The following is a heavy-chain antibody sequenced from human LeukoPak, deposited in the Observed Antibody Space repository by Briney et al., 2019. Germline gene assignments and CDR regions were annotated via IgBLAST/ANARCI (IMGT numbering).Heavy chain of an antibody. D-gene: IGHD4-23*01. J-gene: IGHJ3*02. CDR3: ARAFMSTVVTPYDAFDI. V-gene: IGHV4-34*01. CDR1: GGSFSGYY. Sequence: PSETLSLTCAVYGGSFSGYYWSWIRQPPGKGLEGIGEINHSGSTNYSPSLKSRVTISVDTSKNQLSLKLSSVTAADTAVYYCARAFMSTVVTPYDAFDIWGQGTMVTVSS. CDR2: INHSGST.